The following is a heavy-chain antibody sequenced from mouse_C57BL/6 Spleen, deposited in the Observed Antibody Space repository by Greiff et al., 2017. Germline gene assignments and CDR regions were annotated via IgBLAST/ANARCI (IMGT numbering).Heavy chain of an antibody. CDR1: GYTFTDYY. Sequence: EVQLQQSGPELVKPGASVKISCKASGYTFTDYYMNWVKQSHGKSLEWIGDINPNNGGTSYNQKFKGKATLTVDKSSSTAYMELRSLTSEDSAVYYCARGIYDYDVEDYFDYWGQGTTLTVSS. CDR2: INPNNGGT. CDR3: ARGIYDYDVEDYFDY. J-gene: IGHJ2*01. V-gene: IGHV1-26*01. D-gene: IGHD2-4*01.